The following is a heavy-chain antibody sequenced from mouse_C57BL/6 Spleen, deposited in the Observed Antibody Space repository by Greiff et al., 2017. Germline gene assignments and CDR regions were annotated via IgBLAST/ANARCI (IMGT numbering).Heavy chain of an antibody. V-gene: IGHV2-5*01. CDR3: AIYDYDDYAMDY. CDR1: GFSLTSYG. CDR2: IWRGGST. Sequence: VKVVESGPGLVQPSQSLSITCTVSGFSLTSYGVHWVRQSPGKGLEWLGVIWRGGSTDYNAAFMSRLSITKDNSKSQVFFKMNSLQADDTAIYYCAIYDYDDYAMDYWGQGTSVTVSS. J-gene: IGHJ4*01. D-gene: IGHD2-4*01.